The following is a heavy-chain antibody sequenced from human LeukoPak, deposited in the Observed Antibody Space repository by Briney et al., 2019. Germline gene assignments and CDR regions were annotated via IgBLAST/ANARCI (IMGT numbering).Heavy chain of an antibody. CDR1: GFTFSDYY. V-gene: IGHV3-11*01. J-gene: IGHJ3*02. CDR2: ISSSGSTI. Sequence: PGGSLRLSCAASGFTFSDYYMTWIRQAPGKGLEWVSYISSSGSTIYHADSVKGRFTISRDNGKNSLYLQMNSLRAEDTALYYCAKFDITLTTGAVDIWGQGTMVTVSS. D-gene: IGHD4-11*01. CDR3: AKFDITLTTGAVDI.